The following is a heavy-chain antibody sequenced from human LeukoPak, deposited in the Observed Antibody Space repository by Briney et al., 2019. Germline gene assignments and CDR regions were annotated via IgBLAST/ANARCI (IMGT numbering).Heavy chain of an antibody. V-gene: IGHV3-11*01. CDR3: ASSKQSYSSSWYYFDY. CDR2: ISSSGTTI. D-gene: IGHD6-13*01. J-gene: IGHJ4*02. CDR1: GFTFGDYY. Sequence: GGSLRLSCAASGFTFGDYYMSWIRQAPGKGLEWVSYISSSGTTIYYADSVKGRFTISRDNAKNSLYLQMNSLRAEDTAVYYCASSKQSYSSSWYYFDYWGQGTLVTVSS.